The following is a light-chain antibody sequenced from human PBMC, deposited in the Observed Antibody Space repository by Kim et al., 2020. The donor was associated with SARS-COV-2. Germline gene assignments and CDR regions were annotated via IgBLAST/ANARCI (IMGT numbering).Light chain of an antibody. CDR2: GKN. CDR1: SLRSYY. CDR3: NSRDSNDNVV. J-gene: IGLJ2*01. Sequence: VALGQTVRITCQGDSLRSYYATWYQQKPGQAPILVIYGKNNRPSGIPDRFSGSNSGNTASLTITGTQAGDEADYYCNSRDSNDNVVFGGGTKLTVL. V-gene: IGLV3-19*01.